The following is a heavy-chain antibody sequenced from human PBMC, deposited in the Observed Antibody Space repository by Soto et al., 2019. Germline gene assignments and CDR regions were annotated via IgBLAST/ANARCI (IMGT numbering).Heavy chain of an antibody. CDR1: GFTFSSYA. J-gene: IGHJ4*02. V-gene: IGHV3-64D*08. CDR3: VKPPRNYGSGSYYKTRFDY. D-gene: IGHD3-10*01. Sequence: GGSLRLSCSASGFTFSSYAMHWVRQAPGKGLEYVSAISSNGGSTYYADSVKGRFTISRDNSKNTLYLQMSSLRAEDTAVYYCVKPPRNYGSGSYYKTRFDYWGQGTLVTVSS. CDR2: ISSNGGST.